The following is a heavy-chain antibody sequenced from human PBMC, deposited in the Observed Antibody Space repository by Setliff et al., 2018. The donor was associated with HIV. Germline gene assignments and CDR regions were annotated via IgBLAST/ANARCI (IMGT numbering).Heavy chain of an antibody. Sequence: PSETLSLTCVVSGYSISSNDWWGWIRQSPGKGLEWIGYIYHSGSTYYNPSVQSPVTISVDTSKNQFSLKLTSVTAADTAVYYCARDLLWFGEFGIVRWFDPWGPGALVTVSS. CDR1: GYSISSNDW. D-gene: IGHD3-10*01. CDR3: ARDLLWFGEFGIVRWFDP. V-gene: IGHV4-28*03. J-gene: IGHJ5*02. CDR2: IYHSGST.